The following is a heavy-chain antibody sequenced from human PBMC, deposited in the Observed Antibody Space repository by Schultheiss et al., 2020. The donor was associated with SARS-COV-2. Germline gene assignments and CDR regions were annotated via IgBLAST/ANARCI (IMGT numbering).Heavy chain of an antibody. CDR2: IWYDGINK. D-gene: IGHD1-26*01. CDR3: VRDSQRGVGAGGY. Sequence: GGSLRLSCAASGFTFSSYGMHWVRQFQGKRLEWVVVIWYDGINKYYADSVKGRFTISRDNSKKTPYLQMNRLRAEDTAVYYCVRDSQRGVGAGGYWGQGTLITVSS. V-gene: IGHV3-33*01. J-gene: IGHJ4*02. CDR1: GFTFSSYG.